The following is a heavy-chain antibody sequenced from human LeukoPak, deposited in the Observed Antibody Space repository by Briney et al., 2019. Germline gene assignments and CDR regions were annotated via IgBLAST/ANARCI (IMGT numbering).Heavy chain of an antibody. D-gene: IGHD3-22*01. V-gene: IGHV4-4*02. CDR2: IYHSGST. CDR3: ARVGYYDSSGYHFDY. J-gene: IGHJ4*02. CDR1: GGSISSSNW. Sequence: KPSETLSLTCAVSGGSISSSNWWSWVRQPPGKGLGWIGEIYHSGSTNYNPSLKSRVTISVDKSKNQFSLKLSSVTAADTAVYYCARVGYYDSSGYHFDYWGQGTLVTVSS.